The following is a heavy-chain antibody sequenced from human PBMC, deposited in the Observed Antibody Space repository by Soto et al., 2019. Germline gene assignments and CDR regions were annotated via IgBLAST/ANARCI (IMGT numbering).Heavy chain of an antibody. Sequence: PSETLSLTCTVSGGSMISYYWSWIRQPPGRGLEWIGLIYYAESTKYNPSLNSRVTISIDTSNNQFSLALTSVTAADTAVYYCARASAQYDSGTYEGGYYYSDFCGQGILVTVSS. V-gene: IGHV4-59*12. D-gene: IGHD3-10*01. CDR1: GGSMISYY. CDR2: IYYAEST. CDR3: ARASAQYDSGTYEGGYYYSDF. J-gene: IGHJ4*02.